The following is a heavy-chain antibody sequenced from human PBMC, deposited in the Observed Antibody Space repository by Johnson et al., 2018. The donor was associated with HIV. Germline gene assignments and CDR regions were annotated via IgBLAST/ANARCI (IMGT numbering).Heavy chain of an antibody. V-gene: IGHV3-30*04. D-gene: IGHD6-13*01. J-gene: IGHJ3*02. CDR3: ARSEYSSSWSNAFDI. CDR1: GFTFSSYA. Sequence: QVQLVESGGGVVQPGRSLRLSCAASGFTFSSYAMHWVRQAPGKGLEWVAFIRYDGSNKYYADSVKGRFTISRDNSKNTLYLQMNSLRAEDTAGYYCARSEYSSSWSNAFDIWGQGTRVTVSS. CDR2: IRYDGSNK.